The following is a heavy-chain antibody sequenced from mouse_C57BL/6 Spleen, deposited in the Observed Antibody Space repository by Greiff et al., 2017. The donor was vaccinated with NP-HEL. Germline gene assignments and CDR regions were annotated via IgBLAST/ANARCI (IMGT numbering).Heavy chain of an antibody. CDR1: GYTFTSYW. D-gene: IGHD1-1*01. CDR2: IDPSDSYT. Sequence: VQLQQPGAELVKPGASVKLSCKASGYTFTSYWMQWVKQRPGQGLEWIGEIDPSDSYTNYNQKFKGKATLTVDTSSSTAYMQLSSLTSEDSAVYYCARSGYYGSSDWYFDVWGTGTTVTVSS. CDR3: ARSGYYGSSDWYFDV. J-gene: IGHJ1*03. V-gene: IGHV1-50*01.